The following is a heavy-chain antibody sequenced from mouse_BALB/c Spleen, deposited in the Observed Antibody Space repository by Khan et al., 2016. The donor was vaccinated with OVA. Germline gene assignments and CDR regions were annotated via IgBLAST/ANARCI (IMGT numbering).Heavy chain of an antibody. D-gene: IGHD2-4*01. CDR1: GYTFTTAG. V-gene: IGHV9-4*02. J-gene: IGHJ1*01. CDR2: INTHSGVP. CDR3: ASGYDCVWYFDV. Sequence: QIQLVQSGPELKKPGETVRISCKASGYTFTTAGMQWVQKMPGKGLKWIGWINTHSGVPKYAEDFKGRFAFSLETSASTAYLQITNLKNEDTATYVCASGYDCVWYFDVWGAGTTVTVSS.